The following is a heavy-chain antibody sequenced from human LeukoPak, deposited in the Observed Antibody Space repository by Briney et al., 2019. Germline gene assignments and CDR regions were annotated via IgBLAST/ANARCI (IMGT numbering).Heavy chain of an antibody. D-gene: IGHD6-19*01. CDR3: ARQSRIAVAGRAPGYFDY. CDR2: IYHSGST. J-gene: IGHJ4*02. Sequence: SETLSLTCTVSGYSISSGYYWGWIRQPPGKGLEWIGSIYHSGSTYYNPSLKSRVTISVDTSKNQFSLKLSSVTAADTAVYYCARQSRIAVAGRAPGYFDYWGQGTLVTVSS. V-gene: IGHV4-38-2*02. CDR1: GYSISSGYY.